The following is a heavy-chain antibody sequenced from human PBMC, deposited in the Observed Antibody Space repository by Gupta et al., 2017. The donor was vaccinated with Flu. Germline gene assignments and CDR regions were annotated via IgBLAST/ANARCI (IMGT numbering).Heavy chain of an antibody. CDR2: ISGSGGST. J-gene: IGHJ5*02. D-gene: IGHD3-16*01. CDR3: AKDTSAGRVYDWFDP. CDR1: GVTFSSYA. Sequence: EVQLLASGGGLVQPGGSLRLSCAASGVTFSSYAMSWVRQAPGKGLEWVSAISGSGGSTYYADSVKGRFTISRDNSKNTLYLQMNSLRAEDTTVYYYAKDTSAGRVYDWFDPWGQGTLVTVSS. V-gene: IGHV3-23*01.